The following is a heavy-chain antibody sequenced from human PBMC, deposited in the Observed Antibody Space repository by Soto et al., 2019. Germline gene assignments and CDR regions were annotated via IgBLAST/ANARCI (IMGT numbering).Heavy chain of an antibody. J-gene: IGHJ1*01. D-gene: IGHD2-21*02. CDR3: AREEHIVVVTAIPAEYFQH. V-gene: IGHV3-30*03. CDR2: ISSDGSNR. Sequence: QVQLVESGGGVVQPGRSLRLSCAASGFTFSNYGMHWVRQAPGKGLEWVAVISSDGSNRYYADSVKGRFTISRDNSKNTLYLQMNSLRTEYTAVYYCAREEHIVVVTAIPAEYFQHWGQGTLRTVSS. CDR1: GFTFSNYG.